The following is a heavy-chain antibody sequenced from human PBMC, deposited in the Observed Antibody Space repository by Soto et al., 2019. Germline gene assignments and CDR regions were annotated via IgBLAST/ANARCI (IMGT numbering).Heavy chain of an antibody. CDR1: GGTFSSYT. CDR3: ARDKGELERVLANDY. Sequence: SVKVSCKASGGTFSSYTISWVRQAPGQGLEWMGRIIAIHGIANYAQKLQGRVTITTDTSTSTAYMELRSLRSDDTAVYYCARDKGELERVLANDYWGQGTLVTVSS. V-gene: IGHV1-69*04. CDR2: IIAIHGIA. J-gene: IGHJ4*02. D-gene: IGHD1-1*01.